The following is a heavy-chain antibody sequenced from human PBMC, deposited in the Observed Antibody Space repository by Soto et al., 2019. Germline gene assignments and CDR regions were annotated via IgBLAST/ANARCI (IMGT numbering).Heavy chain of an antibody. Sequence: PGGSLRLPCAASGFTISSYAMSWVRQAPGKGLEWVSAISGSGGSTYYADSVKGRFTISRDNSKNTLYLQMNSLRAEDTAVYYCAKDGGYDSSGYYFDYWGQGTLVTVSS. CDR1: GFTISSYA. CDR3: AKDGGYDSSGYYFDY. D-gene: IGHD3-22*01. CDR2: ISGSGGST. J-gene: IGHJ4*02. V-gene: IGHV3-23*01.